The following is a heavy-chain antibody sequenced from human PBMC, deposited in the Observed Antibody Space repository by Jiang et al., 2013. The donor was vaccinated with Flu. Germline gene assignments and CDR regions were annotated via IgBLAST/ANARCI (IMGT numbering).Heavy chain of an antibody. V-gene: IGHV4-59*01. CDR3: ARDGDGQQWLGDAFDI. Sequence: GPGLVKPSETLSLTCTVSGGSISSYYWSWIRQPPGKGLEWIGYIYYSGSTNYNPSLKSRVTISVDTSKNQFSLKLSSVTAADTAVYYCARDGDGQQWLGDAFDIWGQGTMVTGLF. J-gene: IGHJ3*02. CDR2: IYYSGST. D-gene: IGHD6-19*01. CDR1: GGSISSYY.